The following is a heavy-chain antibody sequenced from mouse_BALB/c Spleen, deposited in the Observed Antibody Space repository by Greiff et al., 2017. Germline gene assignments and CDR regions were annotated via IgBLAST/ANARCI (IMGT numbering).Heavy chain of an antibody. V-gene: IGHV14-1*02. CDR1: GSNIKVDY. CDR2: IDPENVNT. CDR3: AQLGPYFDY. D-gene: IGHD4-1*02. J-gene: IGHJ2*01. Sequence: VQLQQSGAELVRPGALVKLSCKAPGSNIKVDYMHWVKQRPEQGLEWIGWIDPENVNTIYDTKFQSKASITADTSSNTAYLQLSSLTSEDTAVYYCAQLGPYFDYWGQGTTLTVSS.